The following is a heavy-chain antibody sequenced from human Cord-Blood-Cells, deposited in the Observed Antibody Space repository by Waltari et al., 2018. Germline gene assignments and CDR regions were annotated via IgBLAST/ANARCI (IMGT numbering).Heavy chain of an antibody. V-gene: IGHV1-69*01. D-gene: IGHD2-21*02. CDR2: IIPICGTA. CDR1: GGTFSSYA. CDR3: ARDQGGAYCGGDCYFAY. Sequence: QVQLVQSGAEVKKPGSSVKVSCKASGGTFSSYAISWVRQAPGPGLEWMGGIIPICGTANYAQKFQGRVTITADESTSTAYMELSSLRSEDTAVYYCARDQGGAYCGGDCYFAYWGQGTLVTVSS. J-gene: IGHJ4*02.